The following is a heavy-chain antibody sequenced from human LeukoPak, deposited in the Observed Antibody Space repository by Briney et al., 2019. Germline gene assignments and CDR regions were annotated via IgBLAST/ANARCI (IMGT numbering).Heavy chain of an antibody. D-gene: IGHD5-18*01. CDR1: GFPFSAYA. CDR3: AKDKQLWLSAYFDY. J-gene: IGHJ4*02. V-gene: IGHV3-23*01. Sequence: GGSLRLSCAASGFPFSAYAMSWVRQAPGKGLEWVSAISASGDTTYYADSVRGRFTISRDNSKNTLYLQMNSLRAGDTALYYCAKDKQLWLSAYFDYWGQGTLVTVSS. CDR2: ISASGDTT.